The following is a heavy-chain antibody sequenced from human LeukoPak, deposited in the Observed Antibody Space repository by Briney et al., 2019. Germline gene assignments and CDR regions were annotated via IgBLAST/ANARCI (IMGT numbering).Heavy chain of an antibody. CDR3: AKDPPHYDSTSYYFDY. CDR1: GFTFSSYA. D-gene: IGHD3-22*01. V-gene: IGHV3-23*01. Sequence: GGSLRLSCAASGFTFSSYARSWVRQAPGKGLEWVSAISGSGGSTYYADSVKGRFTISRDNSKNTLYLQMNSLRAEDTAVYYCAKDPPHYDSTSYYFDYWGQGTLVTVSS. CDR2: ISGSGGST. J-gene: IGHJ4*02.